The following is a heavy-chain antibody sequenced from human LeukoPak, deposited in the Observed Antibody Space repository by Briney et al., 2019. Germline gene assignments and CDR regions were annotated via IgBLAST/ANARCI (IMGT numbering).Heavy chain of an antibody. D-gene: IGHD6-13*01. V-gene: IGHV3-21*01. J-gene: IGHJ4*02. Sequence: PGGSLRLSCAASGFTSSSYSMNWVRQAPGKGLEWVSSISSSSSYIYYADSVKGRFTISRDNAKNSLYLQMNSLRAEDTAVYYCARGIAAAQYLDYWGQGTLVTVSS. CDR2: ISSSSSYI. CDR1: GFTSSSYS. CDR3: ARGIAAAQYLDY.